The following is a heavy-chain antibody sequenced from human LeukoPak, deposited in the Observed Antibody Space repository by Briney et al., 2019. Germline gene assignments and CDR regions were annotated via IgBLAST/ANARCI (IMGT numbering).Heavy chain of an antibody. V-gene: IGHV5-10-1*01. CDR2: IVPRDSYT. CDR1: GYRFTGYW. CDR3: ARLGARQGYSYGDYNWFDP. Sequence: GESLKISGKGSGYRFTGYWISWVRQMHGKGLEWMGKIVPRDSYTNYSPSFQGHVTISADKSISTAYLQWSRLKASDTAMYYCARLGARQGYSYGDYNWFDPWGEGTLVSVSS. D-gene: IGHD5-18*01. J-gene: IGHJ5*02.